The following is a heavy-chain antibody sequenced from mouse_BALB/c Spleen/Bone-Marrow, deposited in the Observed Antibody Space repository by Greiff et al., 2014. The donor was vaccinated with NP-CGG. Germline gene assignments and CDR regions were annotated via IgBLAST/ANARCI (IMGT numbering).Heavy chain of an antibody. CDR2: ISYDGSN. Sequence: EVQLQQSGPGLMKPSQSLSLTCSVTGCSITSGYFWNWIRQFPGDKLEWMGYISYDGSNNYNPSLKNRISITRDTSKNQFFLKLNSVTTEDTATYYCARNAPDWYFDVWGAGTTVTVSS. V-gene: IGHV3-6*02. CDR3: ARNAPDWYFDV. CDR1: GCSITSGYF. J-gene: IGHJ1*01.